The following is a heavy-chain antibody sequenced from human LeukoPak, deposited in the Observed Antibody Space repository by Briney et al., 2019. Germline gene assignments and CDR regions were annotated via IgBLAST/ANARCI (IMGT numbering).Heavy chain of an antibody. D-gene: IGHD2-2*01. J-gene: IGHJ4*02. V-gene: IGHV3-23*01. CDR1: GFTFSSYA. CDR3: ARGYCSSTSCLWYFDY. CDR2: ISGSGGST. Sequence: GGSLRLSCAASGFTFSSYAMSWVRQAPGKGLEWVSAISGSGGSTYYADSVKGRFTISRDNSKNTLYLQMNSLRAEDTAVYYCARGYCSSTSCLWYFDYWSQGTLVTVSS.